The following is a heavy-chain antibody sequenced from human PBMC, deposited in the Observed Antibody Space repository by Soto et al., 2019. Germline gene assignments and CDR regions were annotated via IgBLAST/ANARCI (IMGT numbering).Heavy chain of an antibody. CDR2: ISGSGDNT. Sequence: EVQLLESGGGLVQPGGSPRLSCAASGFTFSTYAMTWVRQAPGKGLEWVSGISGSGDNTYYADSVKGRFTISRDNSKNTLFLQMNSLRAEDTAVYYCATRRDASYYYYGMDVWGQGTTVTVSS. CDR1: GFTFSTYA. CDR3: ATRRDASYYYYGMDV. V-gene: IGHV3-23*01. J-gene: IGHJ6*02. D-gene: IGHD2-2*01.